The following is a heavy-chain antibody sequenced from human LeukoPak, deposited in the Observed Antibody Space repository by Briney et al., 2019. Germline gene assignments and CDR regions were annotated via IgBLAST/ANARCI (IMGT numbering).Heavy chain of an antibody. D-gene: IGHD2-2*01. Sequence: PGGSLRLSCEGSGFTFSGYYMSWIRQAPGKGLEWVSYINPSGSTIYYADSVKGRFTISRDNAKKSLDLQMYSLRAEDTAVYYCARVRGSGFCNGSSCAKDPGYYYYMDVWGKGTTVTVSS. J-gene: IGHJ6*03. V-gene: IGHV3-11*01. CDR1: GFTFSGYY. CDR2: INPSGSTI. CDR3: ARVRGSGFCNGSSCAKDPGYYYYMDV.